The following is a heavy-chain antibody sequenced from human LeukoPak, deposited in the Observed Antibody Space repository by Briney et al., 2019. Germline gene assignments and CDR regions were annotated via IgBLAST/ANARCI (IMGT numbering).Heavy chain of an antibody. CDR1: GFNFGDYY. D-gene: IGHD1-26*01. CDR2: ISSSGDTI. Sequence: KGGGSLRLSRAASGFNFGDYYMSWIRQAPGAGLEWLSKISSSGDTIYYADSVKGRFTISRDSAKNSLYLQLSSLTDEDTAVYYCARDQQTNSGRYHYYGMDVWGQGTTVTVSS. J-gene: IGHJ6*02. V-gene: IGHV3-11*01. CDR3: ARDQQTNSGRYHYYGMDV.